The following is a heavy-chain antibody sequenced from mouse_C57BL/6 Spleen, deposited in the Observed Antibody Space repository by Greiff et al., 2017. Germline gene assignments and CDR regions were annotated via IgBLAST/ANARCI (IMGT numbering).Heavy chain of an antibody. CDR3: ANYYGSSYGWFAY. Sequence: QVQLQQSGPELVQPGASVKISCKASGYAFSSSWMNWVKQRPGNGLEWIGRIYPGDGDTNYTGKFKGKATLTADKSSSTASMQPRSLTSEDSAVYFCANYYGSSYGWFAYWGQGTLVTVSA. CDR2: IYPGDGDT. D-gene: IGHD1-1*01. CDR1: GYAFSSSW. J-gene: IGHJ3*01. V-gene: IGHV1-82*01.